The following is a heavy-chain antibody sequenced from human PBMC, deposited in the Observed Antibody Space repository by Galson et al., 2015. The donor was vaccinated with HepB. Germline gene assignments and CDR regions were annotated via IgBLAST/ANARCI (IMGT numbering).Heavy chain of an antibody. CDR1: GFTLSLYS. J-gene: IGHJ4*02. CDR2: ITSSSTYI. D-gene: IGHD6-13*01. CDR3: ARESTAAGVFDC. Sequence: SLRLSCAASGFTLSLYSMNWVRQAPGEGLEWVSSITSSSTYIYFADSVKGRFTISRDNAKNTLYLQMNSLRAEDTALYYCARESTAAGVFDCWGQGTLVTVSS. V-gene: IGHV3-21*06.